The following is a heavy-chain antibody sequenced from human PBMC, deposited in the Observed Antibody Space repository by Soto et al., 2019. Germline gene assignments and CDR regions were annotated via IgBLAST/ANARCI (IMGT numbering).Heavy chain of an antibody. CDR3: ARAPQLVAPAATGFDS. Sequence: PGGSLRLPCAASGFPFSTYSMSWVRQAPGKGLEWISYISASTLTIFYADSVKGRFTISRDTAQNSLYLQMNSLRDEDTAVYYCARAPQLVAPAATGFDSWGQGTLVTVSS. J-gene: IGHJ4*02. CDR2: ISASTLTI. CDR1: GFPFSTYS. V-gene: IGHV3-48*02. D-gene: IGHD2-2*01.